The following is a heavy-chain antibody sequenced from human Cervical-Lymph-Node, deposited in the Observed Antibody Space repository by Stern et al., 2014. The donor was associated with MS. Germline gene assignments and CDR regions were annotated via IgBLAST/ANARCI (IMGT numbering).Heavy chain of an antibody. V-gene: IGHV3-33*01. D-gene: IGHD1-7*01. Sequence: QVKLMQSGGGVVQPGRSLRLSCAASGFTFSSYGMHWVRQAPGKGQEWVAVIWYDGSNKYYADSVKGRFTISRDNSKNTLYLQMNSLRAEDTAVYYCARSYNWNYSHFDYWGQGTLVTVSS. CDR1: GFTFSSYG. CDR3: ARSYNWNYSHFDY. CDR2: IWYDGSNK. J-gene: IGHJ4*02.